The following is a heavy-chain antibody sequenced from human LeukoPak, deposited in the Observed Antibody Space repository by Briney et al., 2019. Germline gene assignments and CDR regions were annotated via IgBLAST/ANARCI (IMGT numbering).Heavy chain of an antibody. Sequence: SETLSLTCTVSGGSISTSNYYWGWIRQPPGKGLEWIGNIFYSGSTYYSPSLKSRVTISLDTSRNQFSLKLSSVTAADTAVYYCARGPTTVTRAFDYWGQGTLVTVSS. CDR1: GGSISTSNYY. V-gene: IGHV4-39*07. CDR3: ARGPTTVTRAFDY. J-gene: IGHJ4*02. D-gene: IGHD4-17*01. CDR2: IFYSGST.